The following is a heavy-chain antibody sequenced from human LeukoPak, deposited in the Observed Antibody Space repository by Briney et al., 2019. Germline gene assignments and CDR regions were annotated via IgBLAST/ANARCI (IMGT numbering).Heavy chain of an antibody. CDR3: AREGGSMFRRDGYNYVDY. D-gene: IGHD5-24*01. Sequence: GASVKVSCKASGYTFTSYGISWVRQAPGPGLEWMGWISAYNGNTNYAQKLQGRGNMTTDTSTSTAYMERRSLKSDDTAVYYCAREGGSMFRRDGYNYVDYWGQGTPVTVSS. J-gene: IGHJ4*02. CDR2: ISAYNGNT. V-gene: IGHV1-18*01. CDR1: GYTFTSYG.